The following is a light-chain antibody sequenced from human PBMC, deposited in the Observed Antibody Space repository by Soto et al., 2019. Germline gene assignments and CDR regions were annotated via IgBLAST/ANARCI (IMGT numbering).Light chain of an antibody. Sequence: QSVLAQPSSVSGSPGQSKTISCTETSTEFGGYNYVSWYQHHPGKGPKLIIYEVNNRPSGVSDRFSGSKSGNKASLTISNLEAEDESDYYCGSYTSTDTPFVFGTGTKVTVL. CDR2: EVN. J-gene: IGLJ1*01. CDR1: STEFGGYNY. V-gene: IGLV2-14*01. CDR3: GSYTSTDTPFV.